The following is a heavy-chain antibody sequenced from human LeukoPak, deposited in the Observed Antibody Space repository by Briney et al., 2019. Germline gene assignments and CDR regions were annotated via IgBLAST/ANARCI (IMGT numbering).Heavy chain of an antibody. D-gene: IGHD6-13*01. J-gene: IGHJ6*03. CDR3: AKDRVGQQLVGRKNNYYYMDV. CDR2: ISYDGSNK. V-gene: IGHV3-30*18. Sequence: TGGSLRLSCAASGFTFSDYSMHWVRQAPGKGLEWVAVISYDGSNKYYADSVKGRFTVSRDNSKNTLYLQMNSLRAEDTAVYYCAKDRVGQQLVGRKNNYYYMDVWGKGTTVTISS. CDR1: GFTFSDYS.